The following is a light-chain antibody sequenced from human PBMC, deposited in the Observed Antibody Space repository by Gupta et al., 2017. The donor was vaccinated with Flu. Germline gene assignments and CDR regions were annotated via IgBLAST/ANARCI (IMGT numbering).Light chain of an antibody. J-gene: IGLJ3*02. CDR3: SSYTSSTTPV. Sequence: TSSDVGAYNYVSWYQRHPDKAPKLMIYEVINRPSGVSNRFSGSKSGNTASLTISGLQAEDEADYYCSSYTSSTTPVFGGGTRVIVL. V-gene: IGLV2-14*01. CDR1: SSDVGAYNY. CDR2: EVI.